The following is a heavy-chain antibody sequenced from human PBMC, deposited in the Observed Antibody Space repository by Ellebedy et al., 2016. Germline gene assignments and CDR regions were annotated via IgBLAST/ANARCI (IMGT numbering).Heavy chain of an antibody. Sequence: SETLSLXCAVYGGSFSGYYWSWIRQPPGKGLEWIGEINHSGSTNYNPSLKSRVIISIDTSKNQFSLKLSSVTAADTAVYYCARSRGMFGLVISNLYYFDFWGQGTLVTVSS. V-gene: IGHV4-34*01. J-gene: IGHJ4*02. CDR1: GGSFSGYY. CDR2: INHSGST. D-gene: IGHD3/OR15-3a*01. CDR3: ARSRGMFGLVISNLYYFDF.